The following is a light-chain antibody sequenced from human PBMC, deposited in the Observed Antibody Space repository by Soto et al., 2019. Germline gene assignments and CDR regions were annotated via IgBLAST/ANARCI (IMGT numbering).Light chain of an antibody. CDR1: QSVSSSY. Sequence: EIVLTQSPGTLSLSPGERATLSCRASQSVSSSYLAWYQQKPGQAPRLLLYGASSRATGIPDRFSGSGSGTDFTLTISRLEPEDFAVYYCQQYGSSPTLGGGTKVEIK. CDR2: GAS. CDR3: QQYGSSPT. J-gene: IGKJ4*01. V-gene: IGKV3-20*01.